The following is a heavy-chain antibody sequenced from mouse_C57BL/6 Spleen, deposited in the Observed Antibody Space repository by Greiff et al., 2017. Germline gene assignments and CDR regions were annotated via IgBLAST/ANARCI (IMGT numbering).Heavy chain of an antibody. J-gene: IGHJ1*03. V-gene: IGHV1-82*01. CDR1: GYAFSSSW. CDR3: ARQIYYYGSSWYFDV. Sequence: VQLQESGPELVKPGASVKISCKASGYAFSSSWMNWVKQRPGKGLEWIGRIYPGDGDTTYNGKFKGKATLTADKSSSTAYMQLSSLTSEDSAVYFCARQIYYYGSSWYFDVWGTGTTVTVSS. CDR2: IYPGDGDT. D-gene: IGHD1-1*01.